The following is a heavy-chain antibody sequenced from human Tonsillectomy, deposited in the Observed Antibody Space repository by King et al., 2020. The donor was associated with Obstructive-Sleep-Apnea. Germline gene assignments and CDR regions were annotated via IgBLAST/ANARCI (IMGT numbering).Heavy chain of an antibody. D-gene: IGHD6-19*01. Sequence: VQLVESEGEVKKPGESLRISCKGSGYIFTTYWINWVRQLPGKGLEWMGRIDPSDSYTNYSPSFQGHVNISADRSRNTAYLQWDSLKASDTAMYFCARGAPHWLGSRDAFDRWAQGTMVTVSS. CDR1: GYIFTTYW. J-gene: IGHJ3*02. CDR2: IDPSDSYT. CDR3: ARGAPHWLGSRDAFDR. V-gene: IGHV5-10-1*03.